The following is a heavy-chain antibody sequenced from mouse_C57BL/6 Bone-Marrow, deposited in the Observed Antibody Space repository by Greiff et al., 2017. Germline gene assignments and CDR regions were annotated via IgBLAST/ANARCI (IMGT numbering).Heavy chain of an antibody. Sequence: QVQLQQPGAELVKPGASVKLSCKASGYTFTSYWMHWVKQRPGQGLEWIGMIHPNSGSTNYNEKFQSKATLTVDKSYRTAYMQLSSLTSEYSAVYYCASTAQATWNYAMDYWGQGTSVTVAS. V-gene: IGHV1-64*01. CDR3: ASTAQATWNYAMDY. CDR1: GYTFTSYW. J-gene: IGHJ4*01. D-gene: IGHD3-2*02. CDR2: IHPNSGST.